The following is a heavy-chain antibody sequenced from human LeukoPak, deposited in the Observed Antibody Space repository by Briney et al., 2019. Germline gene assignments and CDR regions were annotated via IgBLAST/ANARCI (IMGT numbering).Heavy chain of an antibody. Sequence: PSETLSLTCAVYGGSFSGYYWSWIRQPPGKGLEWIGYIYYSGSTNYNPSLKSRVTISVDTSKNQFSLKLSSVTAADTAVYYCARGGVRYFDWLFSNWFDPWGQGTLVTVSS. CDR1: GGSFSGYY. D-gene: IGHD3-9*01. J-gene: IGHJ5*02. CDR2: IYYSGST. V-gene: IGHV4-59*01. CDR3: ARGGVRYFDWLFSNWFDP.